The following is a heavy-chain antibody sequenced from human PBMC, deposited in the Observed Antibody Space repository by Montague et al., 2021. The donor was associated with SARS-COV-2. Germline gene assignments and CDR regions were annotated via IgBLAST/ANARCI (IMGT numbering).Heavy chain of an antibody. Sequence: SLRLSCAASGFTVSSYWMSLFRQASVKGLEWVSIIKADVSEKDYLESVKRLFTISRDNAKNSLHLHMNSLRADDTAVYYCARDFAHYTGYVAGYFDYWGQGTLVTVSS. V-gene: IGHV3-7*05. CDR1: GFTVSSYW. D-gene: IGHD5-12*01. CDR3: ARDFAHYTGYVAGYFDY. CDR2: IKADVSEK. J-gene: IGHJ4*02.